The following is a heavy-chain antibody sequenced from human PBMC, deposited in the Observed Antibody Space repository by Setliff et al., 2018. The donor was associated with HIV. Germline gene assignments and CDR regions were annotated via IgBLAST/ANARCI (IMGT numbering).Heavy chain of an antibody. Sequence: PGGSLRLSCAASGFTFSSYWMAWVRQAPGKGLEWVATIKEDGSDEYFADSVKGRFTIPRDNAKNSLYLQMNSLRAEDTAVYYCARAVAGPNGFDYWGQGTLVTVSS. V-gene: IGHV3-7*01. D-gene: IGHD6-19*01. CDR3: ARAVAGPNGFDY. CDR2: IKEDGSDE. J-gene: IGHJ4*02. CDR1: GFTFSSYW.